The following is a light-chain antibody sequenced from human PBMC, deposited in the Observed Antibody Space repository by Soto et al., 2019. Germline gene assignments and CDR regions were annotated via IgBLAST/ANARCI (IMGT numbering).Light chain of an antibody. CDR3: SSYTSSINHVL. V-gene: IGLV2-14*01. Sequence: QSVLTQPASVSGSPGQSITISCTGTSSDVGGYNYVSWYQQHPGKAPKLMIYEVSNRPSGVSNRFSGSKSGTTASLTTSGLQAEDEADYSCSSYTSSINHVLFGGGTKLTVL. CDR1: SSDVGGYNY. J-gene: IGLJ2*01. CDR2: EVS.